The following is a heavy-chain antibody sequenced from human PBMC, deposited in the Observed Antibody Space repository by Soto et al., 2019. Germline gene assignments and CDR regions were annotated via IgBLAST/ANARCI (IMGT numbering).Heavy chain of an antibody. CDR2: IYYIGST. Sequence: QVQLQESGPGLVKPSETLSLTCSVSGASITSAYWNWIRQPPGQGLEWVGYIYYIGSTNYNPSLKSRATMSQDTSNSQLSLDLRFVTAADTAVYYCARGKNWFDRWGQGTLVTVSS. CDR3: ARGKNWFDR. J-gene: IGHJ5*02. V-gene: IGHV4-59*08. CDR1: GASITSAY.